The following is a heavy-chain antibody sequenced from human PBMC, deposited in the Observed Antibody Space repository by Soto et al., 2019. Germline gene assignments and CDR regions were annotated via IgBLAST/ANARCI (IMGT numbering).Heavy chain of an antibody. CDR3: ARGRDSSSWYYYYYYGMDV. V-gene: IGHV3-7*01. D-gene: IGHD6-13*01. J-gene: IGHJ6*02. CDR1: GFTFSSYW. Sequence: EVQLVESGGGLVQPGGSLRLSCAASGFTFSSYWMSWVRQASGKGLEWVANIKQDGSEKYYVDSVKGRFTISRDNAQNSLYLQMNSLRAEDTAVYYCARGRDSSSWYYYYYYGMDVWGQGTTVTVSS. CDR2: IKQDGSEK.